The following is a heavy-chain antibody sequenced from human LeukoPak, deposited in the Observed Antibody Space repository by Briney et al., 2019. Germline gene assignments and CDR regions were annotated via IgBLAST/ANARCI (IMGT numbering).Heavy chain of an antibody. Sequence: SETLSLTCTVSGGSISSSSYYWGWIRQPPGKGLEWIGSIYYSGSTYYNPSLKSRVTISVDTSKNQFSLKLSSVTAADTAVYYCARAVSSGWYGFYWGQGTLVTVSS. CDR2: IYYSGST. CDR1: GGSISSSSYY. J-gene: IGHJ4*02. CDR3: ARAVSSGWYGFY. V-gene: IGHV4-39*07. D-gene: IGHD6-19*01.